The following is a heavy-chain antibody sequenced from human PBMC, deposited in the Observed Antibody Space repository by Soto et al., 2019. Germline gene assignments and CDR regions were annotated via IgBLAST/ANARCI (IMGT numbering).Heavy chain of an antibody. Sequence: PSETLSRTCTVSGASIPQHYWYWIRQSPGKGLEWIVSVSSTGSTVFNPSLTSRVTVSLDTSKYQFSLTLNSVTAADTAVYYCARGHSSGRIFDIWGQGTMVT. CDR1: GASIPQHY. D-gene: IGHD3-22*01. CDR2: VSSTGST. V-gene: IGHV4-59*11. J-gene: IGHJ3*02. CDR3: ARGHSSGRIFDI.